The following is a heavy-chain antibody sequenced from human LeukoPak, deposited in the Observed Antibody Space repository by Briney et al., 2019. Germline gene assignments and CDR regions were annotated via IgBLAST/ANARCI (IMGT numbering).Heavy chain of an antibody. CDR2: IYYSGST. J-gene: IGHJ4*02. CDR1: GGSVSSGSYY. Sequence: SETLSLTCTVSGGSVSSGSYYWSWIRQPPGKGLEWIGYIYYSGSTNYNPSLKSRVTISVDTSKNQFSLKLNSVTAADTAVYYCARAVGTTEYFDYWGQGTLVTVSS. V-gene: IGHV4-61*01. D-gene: IGHD1-1*01. CDR3: ARAVGTTEYFDY.